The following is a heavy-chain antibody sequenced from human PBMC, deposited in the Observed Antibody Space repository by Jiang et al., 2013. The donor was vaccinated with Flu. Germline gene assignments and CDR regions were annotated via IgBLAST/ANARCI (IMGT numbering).Heavy chain of an antibody. Sequence: ISDGGATTYYAESVKGRFTISRDNLKNTLYLQMSSLRAEDTAVYYCAKRGDSSAWYHCLDYWGQGTLVTVSS. D-gene: IGHD6-19*01. V-gene: IGHV3-23*01. CDR3: AKRGDSSAWYHCLDY. CDR2: ISDGGATT. J-gene: IGHJ4*02.